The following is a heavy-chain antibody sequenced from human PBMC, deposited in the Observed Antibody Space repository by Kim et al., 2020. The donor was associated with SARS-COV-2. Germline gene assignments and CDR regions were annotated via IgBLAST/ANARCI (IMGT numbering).Heavy chain of an antibody. V-gene: IGHV4-31*02. CDR3: ARGYYYDSSGADY. D-gene: IGHD3-22*01. J-gene: IGHJ4*02. Sequence: YNPAHKSRVTRSVDTAKNQFSPKLSSVTAADTAVYYCARGYYYDSSGADYWGQGTLVTVSS.